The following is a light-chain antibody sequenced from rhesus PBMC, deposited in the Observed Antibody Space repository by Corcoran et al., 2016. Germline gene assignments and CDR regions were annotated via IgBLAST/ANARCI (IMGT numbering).Light chain of an antibody. CDR2: AAS. J-gene: IGKJ2*01. V-gene: IGKV1-28*01. CDR1: QGISSY. CDR3: LQPNSYPYS. Sequence: GDTVTITCRASQGISSYLNWFQQKPGKAPKLLIYAASSLESGVPSRFSGSGSGTEFTLTISSLQPEDFAAYYCLQPNSYPYSFGQGPKVEIK.